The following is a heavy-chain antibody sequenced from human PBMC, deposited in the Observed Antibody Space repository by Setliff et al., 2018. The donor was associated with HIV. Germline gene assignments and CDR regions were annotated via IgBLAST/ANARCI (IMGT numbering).Heavy chain of an antibody. D-gene: IGHD6-19*01. CDR1: GGSFSGYY. CDR2: IYVYNSERT. CDR3: ARAVNFDY. J-gene: IGHJ4*02. V-gene: IGHV4-59*01. Sequence: SETLSLTCSVSGGSFSGYYWSWIRQPPGKGLEWIGYIYVYNSERTNYNPSLTSRVTISVDTARNQFSLKLTSVTAADTAIYYCARAVNFDYWGQGTQVTVSS.